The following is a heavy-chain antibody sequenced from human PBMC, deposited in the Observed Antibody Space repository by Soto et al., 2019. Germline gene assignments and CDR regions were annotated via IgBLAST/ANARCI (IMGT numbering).Heavy chain of an antibody. J-gene: IGHJ6*02. D-gene: IGHD3-9*01. Sequence: SETLSLTCTVSGGSISSYYWSWIRQPPGKGLEWIGYIYYSGSTNYNPSLKSRVTISVDTSKNQFSLKLSSVTAADTAVYYCARHATYYDIWGGYYYDGMDVWGQGTTVTVSS. CDR3: ARHATYYDIWGGYYYDGMDV. V-gene: IGHV4-59*08. CDR2: IYYSGST. CDR1: GGSISSYY.